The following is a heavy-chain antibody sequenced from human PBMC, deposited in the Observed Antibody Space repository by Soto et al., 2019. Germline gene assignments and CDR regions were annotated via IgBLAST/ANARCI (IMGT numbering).Heavy chain of an antibody. J-gene: IGHJ6*02. V-gene: IGHV3-64*04. CDR1: GFTFRTYA. Sequence: GGSLRLSCSASGFTFRTYAMHWVRQAPGKGLEYVSVISSNGVSTYYADSVKGRFTISRDNSKNTLYLQMNSLRAEDTAVYYCARDPCSGGSCYPPTGMDVWGQGTTVTVSS. CDR2: ISSNGVST. CDR3: ARDPCSGGSCYPPTGMDV. D-gene: IGHD2-15*01.